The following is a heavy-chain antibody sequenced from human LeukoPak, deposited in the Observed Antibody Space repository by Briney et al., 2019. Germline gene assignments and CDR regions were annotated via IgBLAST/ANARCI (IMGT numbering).Heavy chain of an antibody. CDR1: GGSISSYY. CDR2: IYSSGST. D-gene: IGHD3-22*01. Sequence: PSETLSLTCTVSGGSISSYYWNWIRQPAGQGLEWIGRIYSSGSTNYNSSLKSRVTMSVDTSKNQFSLKLSSVTAADTAVYYCAREYYDGSNYYSIFDYWGQGILVTVSS. V-gene: IGHV4-4*07. CDR3: AREYYDGSNYYSIFDY. J-gene: IGHJ4*02.